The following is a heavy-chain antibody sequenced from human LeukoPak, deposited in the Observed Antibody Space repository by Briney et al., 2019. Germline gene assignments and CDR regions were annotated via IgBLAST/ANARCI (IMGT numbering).Heavy chain of an antibody. V-gene: IGHV1-2*02. CDR1: GYTFTRHY. Sequence: ASVKVSCKASGYTFTRHYIHWVRQAPGQGLEWMGWIGPNSGVTNYAQKFQGRVTMTRETSINTAYMELRSLRSDDTAVYYCARDSPEPAAGILQHWGPGTLVTVSS. CDR3: ARDSPEPAAGILQH. D-gene: IGHD6-13*01. J-gene: IGHJ1*01. CDR2: IGPNSGVT.